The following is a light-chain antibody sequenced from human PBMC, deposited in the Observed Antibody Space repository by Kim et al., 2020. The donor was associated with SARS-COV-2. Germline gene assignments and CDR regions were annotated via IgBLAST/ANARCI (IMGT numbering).Light chain of an antibody. Sequence: ASVGDRVTSTCRASQVINNYLAWYQQKPGKAPTVLSYVASTLHSGVPSRFSGSGSGTDFTLTISSLQHEDIGTYYCQKYDSAPWTFGHGTKVDIK. J-gene: IGKJ1*01. V-gene: IGKV1-27*01. CDR3: QKYDSAPWT. CDR2: VAS. CDR1: QVINNY.